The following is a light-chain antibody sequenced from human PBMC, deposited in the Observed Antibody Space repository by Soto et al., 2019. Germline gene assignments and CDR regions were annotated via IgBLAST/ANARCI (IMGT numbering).Light chain of an antibody. Sequence: QSVLTQPASVSGAHGPSITICCTGTSSDVGNYNTVSWYRQNPGKAPKLMIIEVSKRPSAVSNRFSGSKSGNTASLTISGLQAEDEADYYCCSYAGSSIFYVFGKGTKVTVL. CDR3: CSYAGSSIFYV. V-gene: IGLV2-23*02. CDR2: EVS. CDR1: SSDVGNYNT. J-gene: IGLJ1*01.